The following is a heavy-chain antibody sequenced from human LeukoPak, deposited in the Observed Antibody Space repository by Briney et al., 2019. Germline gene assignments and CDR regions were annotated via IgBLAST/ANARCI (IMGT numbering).Heavy chain of an antibody. CDR3: AITVTTLRLPRPVDYYYYYMDV. Sequence: SVKVSCKASGGTFSSYAISWVRQAPGQGLEWMGRIIPTFGTANYAQKFQGRVTITTDESTSTAYMELSSLRSEDTAVYYCAITVTTLRLPRPVDYYYYYMDVWGKGTTVTVSS. D-gene: IGHD4-17*01. V-gene: IGHV1-69*05. CDR2: IIPTFGTA. CDR1: GGTFSSYA. J-gene: IGHJ6*03.